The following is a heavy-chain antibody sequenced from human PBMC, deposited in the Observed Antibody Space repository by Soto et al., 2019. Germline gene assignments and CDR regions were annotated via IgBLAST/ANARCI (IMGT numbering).Heavy chain of an antibody. Sequence: QVQLVESGGGVVQPGRSLRLSCAASGFTFSSYGMHWVRQAPGKGLEWVAVISYDGSNKYYADSVKGRFTISRDNSKNTLYLQMNSLRAEDTAVYYCAKDPNPYCSGGSCSYFDYWGQGTLVTVSS. CDR3: AKDPNPYCSGGSCSYFDY. V-gene: IGHV3-30*18. D-gene: IGHD2-15*01. CDR2: ISYDGSNK. CDR1: GFTFSSYG. J-gene: IGHJ4*02.